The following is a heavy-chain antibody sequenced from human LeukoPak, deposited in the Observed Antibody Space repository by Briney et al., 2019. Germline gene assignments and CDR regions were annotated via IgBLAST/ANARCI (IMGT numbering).Heavy chain of an antibody. CDR3: ARAGFYGDYTDY. J-gene: IGHJ4*02. D-gene: IGHD4-17*01. V-gene: IGHV3-11*06. CDR2: ISGSSTYI. Sequence: GGSLRLSCAASGFTFSDYYMSWIRQAPGKGLEWVSSISGSSTYIYYADSVKGRFTISRDNAKNSLYLQMNSLRAEDTAVYYCARAGFYGDYTDYWGQGTLVTVSS. CDR1: GFTFSDYY.